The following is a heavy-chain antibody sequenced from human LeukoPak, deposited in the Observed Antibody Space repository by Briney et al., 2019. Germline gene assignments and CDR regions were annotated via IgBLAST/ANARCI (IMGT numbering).Heavy chain of an antibody. V-gene: IGHV6-1*01. CDR2: TYYRSKWSN. Sequence: SQTLSLTCAISGDSVSSKSGAWNWIRQSPSRGLEWLGRTYYRSKWSNDYAISVRSRITITPDTSRNQFSLQLNSVTPEDTAVYYCVRGSNHMGSCWGQGTLVTVSS. J-gene: IGHJ4*02. D-gene: IGHD2-15*01. CDR1: GDSVSSKSGA. CDR3: VRGSNHMGSC.